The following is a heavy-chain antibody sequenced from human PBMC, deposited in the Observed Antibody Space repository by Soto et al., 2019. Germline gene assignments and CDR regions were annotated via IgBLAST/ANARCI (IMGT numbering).Heavy chain of an antibody. J-gene: IGHJ6*04. CDR1: GFTFRNYA. D-gene: IGHD3-16*01. CDR3: ARPWGQLSTYYYGMDT. Sequence: GGSLRLSCAASGFTFRNYAMHWVRQAPGKGLEWVATISYDGDNKYYTDSVKGPFTISRDNSKNTLYLQMNSLRPEDTAVYYCARPWGQLSTYYYGMDTWGEGTTVTVSS. CDR2: ISYDGDNK. V-gene: IGHV3-30-3*01.